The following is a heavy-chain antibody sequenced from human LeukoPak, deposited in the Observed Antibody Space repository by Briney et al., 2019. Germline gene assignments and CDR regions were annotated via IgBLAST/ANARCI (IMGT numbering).Heavy chain of an antibody. CDR3: ARDKRYYGMDV. D-gene: IGHD6-25*01. Sequence: SETLSLTCTVSGGSISSYYWSWIRQPPGKGLEWIGYIYYSGSTNYNPSLKSRVTISVDTSKNQFSLKLSSVTAADTAVYCCARDKRYYGMDVWGQGATVTVSS. V-gene: IGHV4-59*01. CDR1: GGSISSYY. CDR2: IYYSGST. J-gene: IGHJ6*01.